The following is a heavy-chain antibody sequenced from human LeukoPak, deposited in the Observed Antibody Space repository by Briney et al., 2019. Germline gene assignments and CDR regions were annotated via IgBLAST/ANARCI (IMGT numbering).Heavy chain of an antibody. CDR1: GFTFSSYE. J-gene: IGHJ4*02. V-gene: IGHV3-48*03. D-gene: IGHD5-18*01. CDR3: ARIRDPYGYAHLDL. CDR2: ISSSGSTI. Sequence: GGSLRLSCAASGFTFSSYEMNWVRQAPGKGLEWVSYISSSGSTIYYADSVKGRFTISRDNAKNSLYLQINSLRAEDTAVYYCARIRDPYGYAHLDLWGQGTLVTVST.